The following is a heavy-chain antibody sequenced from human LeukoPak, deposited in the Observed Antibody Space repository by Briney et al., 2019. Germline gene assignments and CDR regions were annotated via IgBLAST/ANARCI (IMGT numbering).Heavy chain of an antibody. CDR1: GFTFDDYA. CDR2: ISGDGGST. V-gene: IGHV3-43*02. J-gene: IGHJ6*03. Sequence: PGGSPRLSCAASGFTFDDYAMHWVRQAPGKGPEWVSLISGDGGSTYYADSVKGRFTISRDSSKNSLYLQMNSLRTEDTALYYCAKDLSVGEYYYYMDVWGKGTTVTVSS. CDR3: AKDLSVGEYYYYMDV. D-gene: IGHD3-16*01.